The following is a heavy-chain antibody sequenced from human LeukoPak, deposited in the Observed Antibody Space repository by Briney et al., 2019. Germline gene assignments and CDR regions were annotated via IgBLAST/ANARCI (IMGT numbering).Heavy chain of an antibody. J-gene: IGHJ4*02. Sequence: GESLKISCEGSGSIFTSYWIGWVRQLPGKGLEWMGIIYPGDSDTRYSPSFQGQVTISADKSISTAYLQWSSLKASDTAMYYCARSPPQINGTPEYFDYWGQGTLVNVSS. CDR3: ARSPPQINGTPEYFDY. V-gene: IGHV5-51*01. CDR2: IYPGDSDT. D-gene: IGHD1-20*01. CDR1: GSIFTSYW.